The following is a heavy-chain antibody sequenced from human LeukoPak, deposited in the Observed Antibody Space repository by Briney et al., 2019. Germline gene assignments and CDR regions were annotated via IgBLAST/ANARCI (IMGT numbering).Heavy chain of an antibody. Sequence: PGGSLRLSCAASGFTFSSYSMNWVRQAPGKGLEWVSGMGKTAGDTYYSGSVKGRFTISRENAENSVYLEMDSLEAGDTAVYYCARGAAGFDYWGQGTLVSVSS. V-gene: IGHV3-13*01. CDR1: GFTFSSYS. J-gene: IGHJ4*02. CDR3: ARGAAGFDY. CDR2: MGKTAGDT. D-gene: IGHD6-13*01.